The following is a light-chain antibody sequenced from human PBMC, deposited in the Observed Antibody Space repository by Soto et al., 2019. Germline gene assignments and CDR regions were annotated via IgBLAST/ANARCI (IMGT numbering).Light chain of an antibody. V-gene: IGKV1-5*03. CDR1: QNINDW. Sequence: DIQMTQSPSTLSASVGDRVTITCRASQNINDWLAWYQQKPGKAPKLLIYKASKLEIGVASRFSGSGSGTDFTLTISSLQPDDFATYYCQQYNSFARTFGQGTKVDIK. J-gene: IGKJ1*01. CDR2: KAS. CDR3: QQYNSFART.